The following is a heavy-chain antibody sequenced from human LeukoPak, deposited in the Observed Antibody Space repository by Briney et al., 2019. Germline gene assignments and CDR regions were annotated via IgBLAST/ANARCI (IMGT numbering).Heavy chain of an antibody. V-gene: IGHV4-38-2*02. CDR2: IYHSGST. CDR1: GYSISSGYY. D-gene: IGHD6-13*01. CDR3: ARTRLPSSWFHNWFDP. J-gene: IGHJ5*02. Sequence: PSETLSLTCTVSGYSISSGYYWGWIRQPPGKGLEWIGSIYHSGSTYYNPSLKSRVTISVDTSKNQFSLKLSSVTAADTAVYYCARTRLPSSWFHNWFDPWGQGTLVTVSS.